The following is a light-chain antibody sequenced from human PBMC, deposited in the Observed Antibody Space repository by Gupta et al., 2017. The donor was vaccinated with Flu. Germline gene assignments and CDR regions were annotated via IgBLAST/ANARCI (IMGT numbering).Light chain of an antibody. V-gene: IGKV3-20*01. J-gene: IGKJ1*01. Sequence: ETVLTQSPGTLSLSPGERATLSCRASQSVSSNYLAWYQQKPGQAPRLLIYGASSRATGIPDRFSGSGSGTDFTLTISRLEPEDFAVYYCQQDSNSPKTFGQGTKVEIK. CDR2: GAS. CDR1: QSVSSNY. CDR3: QQDSNSPKT.